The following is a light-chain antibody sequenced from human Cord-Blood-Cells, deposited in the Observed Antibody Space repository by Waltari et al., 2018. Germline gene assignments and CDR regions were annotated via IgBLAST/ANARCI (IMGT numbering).Light chain of an antibody. CDR2: EGS. J-gene: IGLJ3*02. CDR3: CSYAGSSTFKV. V-gene: IGLV2-23*03. CDR1: SSDVGSYNL. Sequence: QSALTQPASVSGPPGQSITISCTGTSSDVGSYNLVSWYQQHQGKAPKLMIYEGSKRPSGCSNRFSGSKSGNTASLTLSGLQAEDEADYYCCSYAGSSTFKVFGGGTKLTVL.